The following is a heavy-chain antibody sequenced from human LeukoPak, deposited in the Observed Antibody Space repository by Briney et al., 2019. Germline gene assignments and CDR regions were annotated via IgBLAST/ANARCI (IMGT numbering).Heavy chain of an antibody. CDR2: MYYSGTT. Sequence: SETLSLTCTVSGGSISSGSYYWGWIRQPPGKGLEWIASMYYSGTTFYSPSLKSRVTISVDTSKNQLSLKLGSVTAADTAVYYCARRDVGAAGRYFDLWGRGTLVTVSS. V-gene: IGHV4-39*01. CDR1: GGSISSGSYY. J-gene: IGHJ2*01. D-gene: IGHD1-26*01. CDR3: ARRDVGAAGRYFDL.